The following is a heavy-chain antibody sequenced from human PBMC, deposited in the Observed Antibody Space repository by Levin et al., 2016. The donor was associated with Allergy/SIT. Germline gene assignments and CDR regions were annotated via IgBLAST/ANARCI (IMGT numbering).Heavy chain of an antibody. CDR1: GYTFTSYY. Sequence: ASVKVSCKASGYTFTSYYMHWVRQAPGQGLEWMGIINPSGGSTSYAQKFQGRVTMTRDTSTSTVYMELSSLRSEDTAVYYCARSQKVDYYDSSGYYSDWGQGTLVTVSS. V-gene: IGHV1-46*01. D-gene: IGHD3-22*01. CDR2: INPSGGST. CDR3: ARSQKVDYYDSSGYYSD. J-gene: IGHJ4*02.